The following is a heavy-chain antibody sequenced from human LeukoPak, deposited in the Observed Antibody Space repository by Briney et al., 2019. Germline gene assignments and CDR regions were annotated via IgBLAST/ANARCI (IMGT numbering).Heavy chain of an antibody. CDR1: GGSISSSSYY. D-gene: IGHD5-18*01. V-gene: IGHV4-39*07. CDR3: ARGLSSGYSYGSYYFDY. J-gene: IGHJ4*02. CDR2: IYYSGST. Sequence: SETLSLTCTVSGGSISSSSYYWGWIRQPPGKGLEWIGSIYYSGSTYYNPSLKSRVTISVDTSKNQFSLKLSSVTAADTAVYYCARGLSSGYSYGSYYFDYWGQGTLVTVSS.